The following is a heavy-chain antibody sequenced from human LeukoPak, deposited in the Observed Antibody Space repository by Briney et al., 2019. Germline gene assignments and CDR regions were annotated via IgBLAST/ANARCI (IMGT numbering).Heavy chain of an antibody. CDR2: IIPIFGTA. CDR3: ARDGFDFGVVKEFDP. D-gene: IGHD3-3*01. Sequence: ASVKVSCTASGGTFSSYAISWVRQAPGQGLEWMGGIIPIFGTANYAQKFQGRVTITADESTSTAYMELSSLRSEDTAVYYCARDGFDFGVVKEFDPWGQGTLVTVSS. V-gene: IGHV1-69*13. J-gene: IGHJ5*02. CDR1: GGTFSSYA.